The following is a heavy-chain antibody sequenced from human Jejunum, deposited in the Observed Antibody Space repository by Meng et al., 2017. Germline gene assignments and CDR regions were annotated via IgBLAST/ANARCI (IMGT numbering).Heavy chain of an antibody. D-gene: IGHD6-6*01. CDR2: IYHRGNI. J-gene: IGHJ4*02. CDR1: GASLSSSNW. V-gene: IGHV4-4*02. CDR3: ARVDSSASFDY. Sequence: QVQLQEAGPGLVKPAGTRSRTCAVSGASLSSSNWWSWVRQSPGKGLEWIGEIYHRGNINYNPSLKSRVTISVDKSKNQFSLKLNSVTAADTAVYYCARVDSSASFDYWGQGTLVTVSS.